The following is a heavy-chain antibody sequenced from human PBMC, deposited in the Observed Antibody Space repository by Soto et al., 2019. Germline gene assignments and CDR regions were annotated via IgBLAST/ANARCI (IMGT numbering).Heavy chain of an antibody. CDR3: ARGLHNDYRNYWGSSYGMDV. Sequence: QVQMVQSGAEVKKPGASVKVSCKTSGYTFTSYVISWVRQAPGQGLEWMGWISAYNGNKNYAQKVQGRVTMTTDTSTSTAYMELRSLRSDDTAVYYCARGLHNDYRNYWGSSYGMDVWGQGTTVTVSS. V-gene: IGHV1-18*01. J-gene: IGHJ6*02. D-gene: IGHD4-4*01. CDR1: GYTFTSYV. CDR2: ISAYNGNK.